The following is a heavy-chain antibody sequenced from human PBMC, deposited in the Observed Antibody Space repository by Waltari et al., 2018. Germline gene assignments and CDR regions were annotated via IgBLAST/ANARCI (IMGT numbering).Heavy chain of an antibody. Sequence: EVQLVESGGGLVQPGGSLRLSCAASGFTFSTYWIHWVRQAPGKGLVWVSRINTDGSSTSYADSVKGRFNVSRDNAKNMLYLQMNSLRAEDTAVYYCARGGSSGYSFGFYWGQGSLVTVSS. J-gene: IGHJ4*02. V-gene: IGHV3-74*01. CDR2: INTDGSST. CDR3: ARGGSSGYSFGFY. CDR1: GFTFSTYW. D-gene: IGHD5-18*01.